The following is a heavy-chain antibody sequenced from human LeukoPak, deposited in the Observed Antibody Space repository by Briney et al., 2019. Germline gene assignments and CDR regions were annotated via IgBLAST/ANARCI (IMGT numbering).Heavy chain of an antibody. CDR3: ASLVGATINFDY. CDR1: GGSISSSSYY. Sequence: SETLSLTCTVSGGSISSSSYYWGWIRQPPGKGLEWIGSIYYSGSTYCNPSLKSRVAISVDTSKNQFSLKLSSVTAADTAVYYCASLVGATINFDYWGQGTLVTVSS. J-gene: IGHJ4*02. V-gene: IGHV4-39*07. CDR2: IYYSGST. D-gene: IGHD1-26*01.